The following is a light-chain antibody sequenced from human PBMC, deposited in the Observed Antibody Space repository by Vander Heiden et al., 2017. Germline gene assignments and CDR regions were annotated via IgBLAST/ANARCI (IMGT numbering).Light chain of an antibody. CDR3: LRSYRGARPV. V-gene: IGLV7-46*01. CDR1: TGAVTTGHY. Sequence: QAVVTQAPSLTVSPGGTVPLTCGSSTGAVTTGHYPYWFQQKPGQAPRTLIYDKSNKRPWTPARYSGSLLGGKAALTLSGAQPEEEAEYYCLRSYRGARPVFGGGTKLTVL. CDR2: DKS. J-gene: IGLJ3*02.